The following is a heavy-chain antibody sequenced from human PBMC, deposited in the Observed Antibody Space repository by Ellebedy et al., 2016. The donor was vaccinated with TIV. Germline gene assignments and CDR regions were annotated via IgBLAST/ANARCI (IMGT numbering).Heavy chain of an antibody. Sequence: GESLKISCAASGFSFRSYWMSWVRQAPGKGLEWVANIYQDGSDEYYVDSVKGRFTISRDNDNKALFLQMNSLRVEDTAVYYCARRGSYGDYAVQINSWFDPWGQGTPVTVSS. V-gene: IGHV3-7*01. CDR3: ARRGSYGDYAVQINSWFDP. CDR2: IYQDGSDE. D-gene: IGHD4-17*01. J-gene: IGHJ5*02. CDR1: GFSFRSYW.